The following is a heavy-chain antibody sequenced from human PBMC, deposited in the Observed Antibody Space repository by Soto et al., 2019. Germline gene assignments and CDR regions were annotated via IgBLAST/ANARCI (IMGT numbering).Heavy chain of an antibody. CDR1: GYSFTIYC. CDR2: IYPGDSDT. D-gene: IGHD5-18*01. Sequence: GESLKISCNGSGYSFTIYCIGLVLQMPGKGPEWMGIIYPGDSDTRYSPSFQGQVTISADKSISTAYLQWSSLKASDTAMYYCARGPVDTAMDYYYYYGMDVWGQGTTVTVSS. V-gene: IGHV5-51*01. J-gene: IGHJ6*02. CDR3: ARGPVDTAMDYYYYYGMDV.